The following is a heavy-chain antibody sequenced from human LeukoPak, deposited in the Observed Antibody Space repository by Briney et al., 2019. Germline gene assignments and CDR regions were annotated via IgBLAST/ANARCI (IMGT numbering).Heavy chain of an antibody. Sequence: PSETLSLTCTVSGGSISTYYWSWIRQPPGKGLEWIGYIYYSGRSNYNPSLKSRVTISVDTSKSQFSLKLSSVTAADTAVYYCASRGGSSWYFDYWGQGTLVTVSS. CDR3: ASRGGSSWYFDY. CDR1: GGSISTYY. J-gene: IGHJ4*02. CDR2: IYYSGRS. V-gene: IGHV4-59*08. D-gene: IGHD6-13*01.